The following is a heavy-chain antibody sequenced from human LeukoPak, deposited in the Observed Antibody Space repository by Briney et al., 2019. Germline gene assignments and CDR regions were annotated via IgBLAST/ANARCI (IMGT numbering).Heavy chain of an antibody. CDR3: AREYNSRATFDY. CDR2: ISSSGSYI. Sequence: GGSLRLSCAASASGVSFTSHSMNWVRQAPGKGLEWNSYISSSGSYIFYAASVEGRFTVSRDNARNSLYLQMNSLRAEDTAIYYCAREYNSRATFDYWGQGTLVTVSS. J-gene: IGHJ4*02. CDR1: ASGVSFTSHS. D-gene: IGHD1-20*01. V-gene: IGHV3-21*05.